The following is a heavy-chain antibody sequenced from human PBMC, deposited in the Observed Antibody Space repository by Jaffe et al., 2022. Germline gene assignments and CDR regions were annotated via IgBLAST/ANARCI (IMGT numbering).Heavy chain of an antibody. Sequence: EVQLVESGGGLVQPGGSLRLSCAASGFTFSSYSMNWVRQAPGKGLEWVSYISSSSSTIYYADSVKGRFTISRDNAKNSLYLQMNSLRAEDTAVYYCARDRGYCTGGVCQRYFDYWGQGTLVTVSS. D-gene: IGHD2-8*02. CDR2: ISSSSSTI. CDR3: ARDRGYCTGGVCQRYFDY. CDR1: GFTFSSYS. J-gene: IGHJ4*02. V-gene: IGHV3-48*01.